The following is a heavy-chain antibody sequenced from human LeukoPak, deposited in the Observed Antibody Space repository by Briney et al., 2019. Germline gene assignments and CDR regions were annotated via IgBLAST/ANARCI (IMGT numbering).Heavy chain of an antibody. CDR2: INHSGST. Sequence: SETLSLICAVYGGSFSGYYWSWIRQPPGKGLEWIGEINHSGSTNYNPSLKSRVTISVDTSKNRFSLKLSSVTAADTAVYYCARGPTGDHYYYMDVWGKGTTVTVSS. CDR3: ARGPTGDHYYYMDV. V-gene: IGHV4-34*01. D-gene: IGHD7-27*01. J-gene: IGHJ6*03. CDR1: GGSFSGYY.